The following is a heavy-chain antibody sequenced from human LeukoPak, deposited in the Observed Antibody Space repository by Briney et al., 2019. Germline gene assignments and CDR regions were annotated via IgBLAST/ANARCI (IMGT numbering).Heavy chain of an antibody. J-gene: IGHJ4*02. CDR1: RFTFSSYS. D-gene: IGHD3-22*01. Sequence: GGSLRLSCAASRFTFSSYSMNWVRQAPGKGLEWVSYISSSSSTIYYADSVKGRFTISRDNAKNSLYLQMNSLRAEDTAVYYCARGQGSYYYDSSGYYPDYWGQGTLVTVSS. V-gene: IGHV3-48*01. CDR2: ISSSSSTI. CDR3: ARGQGSYYYDSSGYYPDY.